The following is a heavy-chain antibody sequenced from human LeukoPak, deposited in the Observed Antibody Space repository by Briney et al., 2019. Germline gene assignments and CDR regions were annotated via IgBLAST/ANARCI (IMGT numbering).Heavy chain of an antibody. CDR2: MNPNSGNT. V-gene: IGHV1-8*03. CDR3: ARGRLGGSYYIDY. J-gene: IGHJ4*02. CDR1: GGTFSSYA. Sequence: ASVKVSCKASGGTFSSYAISWVRQAPGQGLEWMGWMNPNSGNTGYAQKFQGRVTITRNTSISTAYMELSSLRSEDTAVYYCARGRLGGSYYIDYWGQGTLVTVSS. D-gene: IGHD1-26*01.